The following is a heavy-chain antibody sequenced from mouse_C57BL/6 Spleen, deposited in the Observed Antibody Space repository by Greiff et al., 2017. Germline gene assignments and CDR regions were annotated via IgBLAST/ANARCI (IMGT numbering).Heavy chain of an antibody. Sequence: VQLKESVAELVRPGASVKLSCTASGFNIKNTYMHWVKQRPEQGLEWIGRIDPANGNTKYAPKFQGKATITADTSSNTAYLQLSSLTSEDTAIYYCARGGNCGSSSAWFAYWGKGTLVTVSA. CDR1: GFNIKNTY. CDR2: IDPANGNT. D-gene: IGHD1-1*01. V-gene: IGHV14-3*01. CDR3: ARGGNCGSSSAWFAY. J-gene: IGHJ3*01.